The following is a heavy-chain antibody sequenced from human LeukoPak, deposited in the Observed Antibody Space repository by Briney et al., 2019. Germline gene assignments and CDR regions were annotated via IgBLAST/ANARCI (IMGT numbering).Heavy chain of an antibody. CDR1: GFTFSSYA. Sequence: GGSLRPSCAASGFTFSSYAMSWVRQAPGKGLEWVSAISGSGGSTYYADSVKGRFTISRDNSKNTLYLQMNSLRAEDTAVYYCAKSLVPEDIVVVPSAFDYWGQGTLVTVSS. J-gene: IGHJ4*02. CDR2: ISGSGGST. D-gene: IGHD2-2*01. CDR3: AKSLVPEDIVVVPSAFDY. V-gene: IGHV3-23*01.